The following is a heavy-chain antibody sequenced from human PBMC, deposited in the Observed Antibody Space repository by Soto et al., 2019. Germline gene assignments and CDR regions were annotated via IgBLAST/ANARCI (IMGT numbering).Heavy chain of an antibody. CDR3: ARERTSKGGMDV. Sequence: GGSLRLSCAASGFTFSNDWMNWVRQGPGKGLEWVSRIISGGTRVTYADSVKGRFTIARDNAKNTLYLEMHSLTAEDTAVYYCARERTSKGGMDVWGQGTTVTVSS. CDR2: IISGGTRV. CDR1: GFTFSNDW. J-gene: IGHJ6*02. V-gene: IGHV3-74*01.